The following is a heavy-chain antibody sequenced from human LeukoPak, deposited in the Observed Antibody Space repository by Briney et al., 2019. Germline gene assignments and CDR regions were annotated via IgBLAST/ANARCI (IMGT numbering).Heavy chain of an antibody. CDR3: ARENVIAAAGTGDY. J-gene: IGHJ4*02. V-gene: IGHV3-21*01. Sequence: GGSLRLSCAASGFTFSTYTMNWVRQAPGKGLEWVSSISSSSSYLYYADSVKGRFTISRDNSKNTLYLQMNSLRAEDTAVYYCARENVIAAAGTGDYWGQGTLVTVSS. CDR1: GFTFSTYT. CDR2: ISSSSSYL. D-gene: IGHD6-13*01.